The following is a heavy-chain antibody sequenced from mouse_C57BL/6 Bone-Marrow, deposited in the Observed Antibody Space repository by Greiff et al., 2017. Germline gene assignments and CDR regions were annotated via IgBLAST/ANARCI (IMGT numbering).Heavy chain of an antibody. V-gene: IGHV1-81*01. CDR1: GYTFTSYG. J-gene: IGHJ3*01. CDR2: IYPRSGNT. CDR3: AREGIYYDYGAWFAY. Sequence: QVQLKQSGAELARPGASVKLSCKASGYTFTSYGISWVKQRTGQGLEWIGEIYPRSGNTYYNEKFKGKATLTADKSSSTAYMELRSLTSEDSAVYFCAREGIYYDYGAWFAYWGQGTLVTVSA. D-gene: IGHD2-4*01.